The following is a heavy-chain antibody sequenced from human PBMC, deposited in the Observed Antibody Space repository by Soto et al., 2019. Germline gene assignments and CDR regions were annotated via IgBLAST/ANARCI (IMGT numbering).Heavy chain of an antibody. Sequence: QVQLVQSGAEVKKPGSSVKVSCKASGGTFSSYAISWVRQAPGQGLEWMGGIIPIFGTANYEQKFQGRVTITADESTSTAYMELSSLRSEDTAVYYCARDSMGATLRIGWFDPWGQGTLVTVSS. CDR3: ARDSMGATLRIGWFDP. CDR1: GGTFSSYA. J-gene: IGHJ5*02. CDR2: IIPIFGTA. D-gene: IGHD1-26*01. V-gene: IGHV1-69*01.